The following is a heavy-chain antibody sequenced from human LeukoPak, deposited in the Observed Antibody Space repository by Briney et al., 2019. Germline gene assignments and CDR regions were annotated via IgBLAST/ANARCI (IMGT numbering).Heavy chain of an antibody. CDR2: IYYSGST. D-gene: IGHD2-15*01. J-gene: IGHJ5*02. CDR3: ARRPCSGGSCYSGRPYNWFDP. CDR1: GGSISSSSDY. V-gene: IGHV4-39*07. Sequence: SETLSLSCTVSGGSISSSSDYWGWIRQPPGKGLEWIGSIYYSGSTYFNPSLKSRVTISVDTSKNQFSLKLNFVTAADTAVCYCARRPCSGGSCYSGRPYNWFDPWGRGTLVTVSS.